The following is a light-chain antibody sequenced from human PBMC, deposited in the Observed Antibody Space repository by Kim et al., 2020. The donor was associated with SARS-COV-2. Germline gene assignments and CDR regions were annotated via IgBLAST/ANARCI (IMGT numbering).Light chain of an antibody. CDR2: YDT. V-gene: IGLV3-21*04. J-gene: IGLJ2*01. CDR3: QVWDSSSDHVV. Sequence: APGKTATSTCGGNNIGRQSVHWYQQKPGHAPVLVIYYDTNRPSGIPERFSGSNSGNTATLTISRVEVGDEADYYCQVWDSSSDHVVFGGGTQLTVL. CDR1: NIGRQS.